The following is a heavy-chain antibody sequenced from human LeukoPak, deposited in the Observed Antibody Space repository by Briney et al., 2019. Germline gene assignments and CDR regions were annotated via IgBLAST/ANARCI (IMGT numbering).Heavy chain of an antibody. J-gene: IGHJ4*02. D-gene: IGHD6-19*01. CDR1: GGSISSDY. Sequence: SETLSLTCSVSGGSISSDYWNWIRQPAGKGLEWIGRIQSSGSTNYNPSLKSRLTMSVDKSKNQFSLKLMSVTAAGTAVYYCARDRGSGWYDYWGQGTLVTVSS. V-gene: IGHV4-4*07. CDR3: ARDRGSGWYDY. CDR2: IQSSGST.